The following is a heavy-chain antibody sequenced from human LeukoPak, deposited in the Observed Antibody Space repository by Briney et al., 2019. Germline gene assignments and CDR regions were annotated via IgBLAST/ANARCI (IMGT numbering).Heavy chain of an antibody. V-gene: IGHV1-8*01. CDR2: MNPNSGNT. Sequence: ASVKVSCKTSGYTFTNYDINWVRQAAGQGLEWMGWMNPNSGNTGYAQKFQGRVTMTRNTSISTAYMELSSLRSEDTAVYYCARGLDSSGYYGEFRFDPWGQGTLVTVSS. J-gene: IGHJ5*02. CDR3: ARGLDSSGYYGEFRFDP. D-gene: IGHD3-22*01. CDR1: GYTFTNYD.